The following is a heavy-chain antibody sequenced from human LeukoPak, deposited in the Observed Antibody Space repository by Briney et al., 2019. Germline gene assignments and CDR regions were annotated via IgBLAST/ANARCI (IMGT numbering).Heavy chain of an antibody. CDR1: GFTFSTYA. Sequence: PGGSLRLSCAASGFTFSTYAMSWVRQAPGKGLEWVSAISGSGGSTYYADSVKGRFTISRDNSKNTLYLQMNSLRAEDTAVYYCAKVLDYYDSSGYYAFDYWGQGTLVTVSS. J-gene: IGHJ4*02. CDR3: AKVLDYYDSSGYYAFDY. D-gene: IGHD3-22*01. CDR2: ISGSGGST. V-gene: IGHV3-23*01.